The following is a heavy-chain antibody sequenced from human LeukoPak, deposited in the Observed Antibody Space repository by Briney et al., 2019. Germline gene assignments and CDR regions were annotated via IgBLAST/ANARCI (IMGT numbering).Heavy chain of an antibody. CDR2: IYHSGST. D-gene: IGHD2-15*01. J-gene: IGHJ3*02. CDR1: GGSISSYY. V-gene: IGHV4-59*01. CDR3: ARLGYCSGGSCYTDAFDI. Sequence: SETLSLTCTVSGGSISSYYWSWIRQPPGKGLEWIGYIYHSGSTNYNPSLKSRVTISVDTSKNQFSLKLSSVTAADTAVYYCARLGYCSGGSCYTDAFDIWGQGTMVTVSS.